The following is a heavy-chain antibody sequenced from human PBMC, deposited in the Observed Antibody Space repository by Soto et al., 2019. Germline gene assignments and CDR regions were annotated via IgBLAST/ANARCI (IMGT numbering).Heavy chain of an antibody. CDR1: GGSIRRYY. V-gene: IGHV4-59*08. CDR3: ARRYGSAIDY. D-gene: IGHD1-26*01. Sequence: TLSLTCTVSGGSIRRYYWSWIREPPGKGLEWIGYIYYSGSTNYNPSLKSRVTISVDTSKNQFSLKLSSVTAADTAVYYCARRYGSAIDYWGQGTMVTVSS. CDR2: IYYSGST. J-gene: IGHJ4*03.